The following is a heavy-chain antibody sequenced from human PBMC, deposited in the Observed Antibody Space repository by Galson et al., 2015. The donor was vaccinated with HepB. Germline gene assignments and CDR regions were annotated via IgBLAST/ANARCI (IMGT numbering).Heavy chain of an antibody. CDR1: GGTFSSYA. CDR3: ARDSGFLGYYYYYMDV. D-gene: IGHD3-16*01. Sequence: SVKVSCKASGGTFSSYAISWVRQAPGQGLEWMGGIIPIFGTANYAQKFQGRVTITADESTSTAYMELSSLRSEDTAVYYCARDSGFLGYYYYYMDVWGKGTTVTVSS. CDR2: IIPIFGTA. J-gene: IGHJ6*03. V-gene: IGHV1-69*13.